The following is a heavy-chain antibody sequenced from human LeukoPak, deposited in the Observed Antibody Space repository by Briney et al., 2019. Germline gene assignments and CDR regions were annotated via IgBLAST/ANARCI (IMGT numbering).Heavy chain of an antibody. CDR1: GGSISSYY. CDR2: IYTSGST. CDR3: AREGAFYGSGSYSEADLYYYYYMDV. J-gene: IGHJ6*03. Sequence: SETLSHTCTVSGGSISSYYWSWIRQPAGKGLEWIGRIYTSGSTNYNPSLKSRVTMSVDTSKNQFSLKLSSVTAADTAVYYCAREGAFYGSGSYSEADLYYYYYMDVWGEGTTVTISS. D-gene: IGHD3-10*01. V-gene: IGHV4-4*07.